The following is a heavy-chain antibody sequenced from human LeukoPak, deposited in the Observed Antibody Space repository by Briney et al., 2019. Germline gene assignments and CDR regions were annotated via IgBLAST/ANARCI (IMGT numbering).Heavy chain of an antibody. J-gene: IGHJ4*02. D-gene: IGHD2-15*01. CDR1: GFAVGSSH. V-gene: IGHV3-48*04. CDR3: AREGGGYRLFEF. Sequence: GGSLRLSCAASGFAVGSSHMNWVRQTPGRGLEWISYISGRATNTEYADSVKVRFTISRDNAENTLYLQMDNLRAEDTAVYYCAREGGGYRLFEFWGQGLLVTVSS. CDR2: ISGRATNT.